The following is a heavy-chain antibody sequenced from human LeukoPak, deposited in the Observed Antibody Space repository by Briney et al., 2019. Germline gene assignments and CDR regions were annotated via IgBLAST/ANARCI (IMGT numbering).Heavy chain of an antibody. D-gene: IGHD2-21*02. Sequence: SETLSLTCSVSGGSITSSSYYWGWIRQPPGKGLEWIGTIYYSGTTYYKPSLKSRLSVSIDTSKNQFSLKLTSVTAADTAVYYCARGECGIDCPKYNWFDPWGQGTLVTVSS. CDR1: GGSITSSSYY. CDR3: ARGECGIDCPKYNWFDP. J-gene: IGHJ5*02. CDR2: IYYSGTT. V-gene: IGHV4-39*07.